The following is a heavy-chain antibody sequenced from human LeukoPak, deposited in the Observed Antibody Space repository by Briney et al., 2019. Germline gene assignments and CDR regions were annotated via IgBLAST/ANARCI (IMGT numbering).Heavy chain of an antibody. V-gene: IGHV3-11*01. Sequence: GGSLRLSCAASGFTFSDYYMSWIRQAPGKGLEWVSYISSSGSTIYYADSVKGRFTISRDNAKNSLYLQMNSLRAEDTAVYYCERDKVRDYDSSGYYGPYYYYGMDVWGQGTTVTVSS. CDR1: GFTFSDYY. CDR3: ERDKVRDYDSSGYYGPYYYYGMDV. D-gene: IGHD3-22*01. CDR2: ISSSGSTI. J-gene: IGHJ6*02.